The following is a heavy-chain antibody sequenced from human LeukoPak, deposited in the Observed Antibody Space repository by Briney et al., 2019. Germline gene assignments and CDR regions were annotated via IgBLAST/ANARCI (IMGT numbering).Heavy chain of an antibody. V-gene: IGHV1-46*01. CDR3: ARDYYDSSGYYGGRSFDP. CDR2: INPSGGST. Sequence: ASVKVSCKASGYTFTSYYMHWVRQAPGQGLEWMGIINPSGGSTSYAQKFQGRVTMTRDTSTSTVYMELNSLRAEDTAAYYCARDYYDSSGYYGGRSFDPWGQGTLVTVSS. J-gene: IGHJ5*02. D-gene: IGHD3-22*01. CDR1: GYTFTSYY.